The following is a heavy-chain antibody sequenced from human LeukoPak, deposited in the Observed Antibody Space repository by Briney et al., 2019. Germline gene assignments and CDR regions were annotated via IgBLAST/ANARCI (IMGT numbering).Heavy chain of an antibody. CDR1: GDPGSNYY. V-gene: IGHV4-59*02. J-gene: IGHJ4*02. CDR2: MYHNGST. CDR3: ARGKTH. Sequence: SETLSLTCTFSGDPGSNYYWSWIRQPPGRGLEWIGYMYHNGSTYYNPSLKSRVTMSVDTSKNQFSLKLSSVTAADTAVYYCARGKTHWGQGIIVTVSS.